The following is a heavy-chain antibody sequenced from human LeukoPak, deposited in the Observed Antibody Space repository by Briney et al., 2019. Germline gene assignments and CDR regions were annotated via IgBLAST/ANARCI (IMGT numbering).Heavy chain of an antibody. D-gene: IGHD3-3*02. CDR3: ARGASRISWPGIDY. Sequence: GGSLRLSCAASGFTVSSNLMTWVRQSPGRGLEWLSSSYSAGATYYADSVKGRFTISRDHSNNSVSLQMTNLRIEDTAIYYCARGASRISWPGIDYWGQGTLVTVSS. CDR1: GFTVSSNL. V-gene: IGHV3-53*01. J-gene: IGHJ4*02. CDR2: SYSAGAT.